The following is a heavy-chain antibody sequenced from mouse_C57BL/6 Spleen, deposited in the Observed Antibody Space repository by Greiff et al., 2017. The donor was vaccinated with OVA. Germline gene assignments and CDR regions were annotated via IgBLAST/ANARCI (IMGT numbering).Heavy chain of an antibody. V-gene: IGHV3-6*01. Sequence: EVQLQESGPGLVKPSQSLSLTCSVTGYSITSGYYWNWIRQFPGNKLEWMGYISYDGSNNYNPSLKNRISITRDTSKNQFFLKLNSVTTEDTATYYCATYGSSWSYFDYWGKGTTLTVSS. J-gene: IGHJ2*01. D-gene: IGHD1-1*01. CDR1: GYSITSGYY. CDR3: ATYGSSWSYFDY. CDR2: ISYDGSN.